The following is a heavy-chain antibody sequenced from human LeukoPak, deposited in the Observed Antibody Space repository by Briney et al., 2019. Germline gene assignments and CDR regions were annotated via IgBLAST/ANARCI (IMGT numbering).Heavy chain of an antibody. Sequence: PGGSLRLSCTASGFTFGDYAISWVRQAPGKGLEWLGFIRSKDNDGTTDYAASVKGRFTISRDDSKSIAYLQMNSLKTEDTAVYYCTRDHSGYDTPYDYWGQGTLVTVSS. CDR2: IRSKDNDGTT. J-gene: IGHJ4*02. V-gene: IGHV3-49*04. CDR1: GFTFGDYA. CDR3: TRDHSGYDTPYDY. D-gene: IGHD5-12*01.